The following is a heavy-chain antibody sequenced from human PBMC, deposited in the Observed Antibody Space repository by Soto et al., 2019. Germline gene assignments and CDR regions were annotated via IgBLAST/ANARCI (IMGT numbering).Heavy chain of an antibody. Sequence: GGSLRLSCAASGFTFSRFAMHWVRQAPGKGLEWVAVISNDGSKKYYADSVKGRLTVSRDNSRNTLYLQMNSLRVEDTAVYFCARDYSSTWRETDYWGQGTLVTSPQ. CDR2: ISNDGSKK. CDR3: ARDYSSTWRETDY. V-gene: IGHV3-30-3*01. CDR1: GFTFSRFA. J-gene: IGHJ4*02. D-gene: IGHD6-13*01.